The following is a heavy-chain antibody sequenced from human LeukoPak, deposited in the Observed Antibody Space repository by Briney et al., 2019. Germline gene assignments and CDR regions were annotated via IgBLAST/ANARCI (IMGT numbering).Heavy chain of an antibody. CDR2: IYYSGST. CDR3: ARGDPFGEGFDY. V-gene: IGHV4-59*01. J-gene: IGHJ4*02. Sequence: SETLSLTCTVSGGSISSYYWSWIRQPPGKGLEWIGYIYYSGSTNYNPSLKSRVTISVDTSKNQFSLKLSSVTAADTAVYYCARGDPFGEGFDYXXQGTLVTVSS. CDR1: GGSISSYY. D-gene: IGHD4-17*01.